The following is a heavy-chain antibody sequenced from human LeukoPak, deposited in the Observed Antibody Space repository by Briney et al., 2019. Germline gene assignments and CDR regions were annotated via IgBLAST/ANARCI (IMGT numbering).Heavy chain of an antibody. CDR1: GYSFTSNY. CDR3: ARGYDFWSGSYPSPPDY. V-gene: IGHV1-18*04. Sequence: GASVKVSCKASGYSFTSNYIHWVRQAPGQGLEWMGWISAYNGNTNYAQKLQGRVTMTTDTSTSTAYMELRSLRSDDTAVYYCARGYDFWSGSYPSPPDYWGQGTLVTVSS. J-gene: IGHJ4*02. CDR2: ISAYNGNT. D-gene: IGHD3-3*01.